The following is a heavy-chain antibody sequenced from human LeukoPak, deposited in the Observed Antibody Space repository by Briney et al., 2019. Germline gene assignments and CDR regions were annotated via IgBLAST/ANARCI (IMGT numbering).Heavy chain of an antibody. CDR2: INPNSGGT. Sequence: ASVKVSCKASGYTFTGYYMHCVRQAPGQGVEWMGWINPNSGGTNYAQKFQGRVTMTRDTSISTAYVELSRLRSDDTAVYYCARVSVMVRGVITQLGYWGQGTLVTASS. D-gene: IGHD3-10*01. CDR3: ARVSVMVRGVITQLGY. V-gene: IGHV1-2*02. J-gene: IGHJ4*02. CDR1: GYTFTGYY.